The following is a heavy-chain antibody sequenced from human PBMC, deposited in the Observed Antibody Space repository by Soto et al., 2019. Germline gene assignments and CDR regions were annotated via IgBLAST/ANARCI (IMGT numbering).Heavy chain of an antibody. V-gene: IGHV3-21*01. CDR1: GFTFSSYS. CDR3: ARDQNWNDGGSFDY. CDR2: ISSSSSYI. D-gene: IGHD1-1*01. Sequence: PGGSLRLSCAASGFTFSSYSMNWVRQAPGKGLEWVSSISSSSSYIYYADSVKGRFTISRDNAKNSLYLQMNSLRAEDTAVYYCARDQNWNDGGSFDYWGQGPLVTLSS. J-gene: IGHJ4*02.